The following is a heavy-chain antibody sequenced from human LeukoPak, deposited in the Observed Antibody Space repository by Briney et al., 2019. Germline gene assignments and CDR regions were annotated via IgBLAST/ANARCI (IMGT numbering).Heavy chain of an antibody. V-gene: IGHV4-4*07. CDR1: GGSISSYY. Sequence: PSETLSLTCTVSGGSISSYYWSWIRQPAGKGLEWIGRIYTSGSTNYNPSLKSRVTISVDTSKNQFSLKLSSVTAADTAVYYCARERVRWQEPAAYNWFDPWGQGTLVTVSS. J-gene: IGHJ5*02. D-gene: IGHD4-23*01. CDR2: IYTSGST. CDR3: ARERVRWQEPAAYNWFDP.